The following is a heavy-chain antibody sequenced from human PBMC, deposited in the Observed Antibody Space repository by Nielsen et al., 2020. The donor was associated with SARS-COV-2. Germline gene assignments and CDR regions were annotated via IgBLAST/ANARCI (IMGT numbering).Heavy chain of an antibody. J-gene: IGHJ6*02. CDR3: ARGRGIFCSGGSCAYYGMDV. V-gene: IGHV4-61*01. Sequence: SETLSLTCTVSGGSVSSGSYYWSWFRRPPGKGLEWIGYIYYSGSTNYNPSLKSRVTISVDTSKNQFSLKLSSVTAADTAVYYCARGRGIFCSGGSCAYYGMDVWGQGTTVTVSS. CDR1: GGSVSSGSYY. CDR2: IYYSGST. D-gene: IGHD2-15*01.